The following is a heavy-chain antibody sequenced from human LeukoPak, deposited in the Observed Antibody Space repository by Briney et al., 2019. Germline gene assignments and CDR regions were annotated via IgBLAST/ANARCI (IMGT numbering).Heavy chain of an antibody. D-gene: IGHD3-10*01. CDR2: INPSGGST. Sequence: ASVKVSCKASGYTFTCYYMHWVRQAPGQGLEWMGIINPSGGSTSYAQKFQGRVTMTRDTSTSTVYMELSSLRSEDTAVYYCARAFGNYGSGSYVDYWGQGTLVTVSS. CDR1: GYTFTCYY. CDR3: ARAFGNYGSGSYVDY. V-gene: IGHV1-46*01. J-gene: IGHJ4*02.